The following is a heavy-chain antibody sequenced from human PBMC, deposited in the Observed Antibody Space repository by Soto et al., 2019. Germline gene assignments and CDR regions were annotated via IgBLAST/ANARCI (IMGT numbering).Heavy chain of an antibody. V-gene: IGHV3-23*01. CDR2: IGYRTTNT. D-gene: IGHD6-19*01. Sequence: EVFLLESGGGSAQPGESLRLSCVTSGFILNRHAMSWVRQAPGKGLDWVSVIGYRTTNTHYADSVKGRFTISRDESKNSVYLQMNNLRVEDTAVYYCAKDRGGGWVIDYWGKRTQVTVSS. CDR3: AKDRGGGWVIDY. CDR1: GFILNRHA. J-gene: IGHJ4*02.